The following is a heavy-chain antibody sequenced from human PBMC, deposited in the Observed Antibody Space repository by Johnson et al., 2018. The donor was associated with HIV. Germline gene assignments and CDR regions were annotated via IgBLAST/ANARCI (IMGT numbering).Heavy chain of an antibody. CDR2: IYSGDRT. CDR1: IFTFKNAW. CDR3: AGRSSAWYEDAFDI. J-gene: IGHJ3*02. V-gene: IGHV3-66*01. Sequence: VQLVESGGGLVKPGGSLRLSCAASIFTFKNAWMSWVRQAPGKALEWVSVIYSGDRTYSAVSVKGRFTISRDSSKNTLFLQMNSLRVEDTAIYYCAGRSSAWYEDAFDIWGQGTMVTVSS. D-gene: IGHD6-19*01.